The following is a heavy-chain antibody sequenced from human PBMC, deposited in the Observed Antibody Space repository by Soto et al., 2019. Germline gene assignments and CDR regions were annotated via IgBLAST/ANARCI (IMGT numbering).Heavy chain of an antibody. CDR2: IIPFSGTT. D-gene: IGHD2-15*01. CDR1: GGTFSSYA. J-gene: IGHJ2*01. Sequence: QVQLVQSGAEVKKPGSSVKVSCKTSGGTFSSYAISWVRQAPGQGLEWMGGIIPFSGTTNYAQKFQGRVTITADKFTRTADMELSSLRSEDTAVYFCARDLGVSGTQWYFDLWGRGTLVTVSS. V-gene: IGHV1-69*06. CDR3: ARDLGVSGTQWYFDL.